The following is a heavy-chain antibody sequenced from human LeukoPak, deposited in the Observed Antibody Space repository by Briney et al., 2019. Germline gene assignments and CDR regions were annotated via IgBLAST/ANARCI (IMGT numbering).Heavy chain of an antibody. D-gene: IGHD2-21*01. V-gene: IGHV3-30-3*01. CDR1: GFTFSAYF. CDR2: IASDGTHT. J-gene: IGHJ3*02. Sequence: GGSLRLSCAASGFTFSAYFMHWVRQAPGKGLEWVADIASDGTHTFYAESVKGRFTISRENSKNTLYLQMNSLRAEDTAVYFCARERQDTVLHSGAFDIWGQGTMVTVSS. CDR3: ARERQDTVLHSGAFDI.